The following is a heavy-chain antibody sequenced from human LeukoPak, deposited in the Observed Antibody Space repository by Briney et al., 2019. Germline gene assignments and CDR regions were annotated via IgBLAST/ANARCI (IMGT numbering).Heavy chain of an antibody. V-gene: IGHV4-59*01. Sequence: SETLSLTCTVSGGSINSYYWSWLRQPPGKGLEWIGHIYYSGRTNYNHSLEGRVTISVDLCKNHFSLTLSSATAADTAVYFRAGRLPLAGWGEGTLVTVSS. J-gene: IGHJ6*01. CDR3: AGRLPLAG. CDR1: GGSINSYY. CDR2: IYYSGRT. D-gene: IGHD3-16*01.